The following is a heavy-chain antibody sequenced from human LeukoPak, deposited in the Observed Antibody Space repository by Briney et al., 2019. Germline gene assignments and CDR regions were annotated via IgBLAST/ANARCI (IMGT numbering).Heavy chain of an antibody. CDR3: ARESSNAYPDY. J-gene: IGHJ4*02. CDR1: GFTFTSYG. V-gene: IGHV3-33*01. Sequence: GGSLRLSCAASGFTFTSYGMHWARQAPGKGLEWVAVIWYDGNKKYYGDSVKGRFTISRDNSKNTLSLQMNSLRADDTAVYYCARESSNAYPDYWGQGTLVIVSS. CDR2: IWYDGNKK. D-gene: IGHD3-16*01.